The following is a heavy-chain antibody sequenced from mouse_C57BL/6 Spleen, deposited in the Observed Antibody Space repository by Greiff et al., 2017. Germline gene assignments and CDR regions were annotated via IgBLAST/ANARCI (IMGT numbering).Heavy chain of an antibody. J-gene: IGHJ2*01. V-gene: IGHV1-66*01. D-gene: IGHD3-3*01. CDR1: GYSFTSYY. Sequence: VQLQQSGPELVKPGASVKISCKASGYSFTSYYIHWVKQRPGQGLEWIGWIYPGSGNTKYNEKFKGKATLTVDTSSSTAYLQLSSLTSEDCAVYYWTRAASPRKGDFDYGGQGTTLTGSS. CDR3: TRAASPRKGDFDY. CDR2: IYPGSGNT.